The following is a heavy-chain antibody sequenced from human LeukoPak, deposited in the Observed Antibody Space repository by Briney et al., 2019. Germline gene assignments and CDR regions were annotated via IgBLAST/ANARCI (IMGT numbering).Heavy chain of an antibody. V-gene: IGHV3-23*01. CDR1: GITLSNYG. J-gene: IGHJ4*02. D-gene: IGHD3-22*01. Sequence: GGSLRLSCAVSGITLSNYGMSWVRQAPGKGLEWVAGISDSGGRTNYADSVKGRFTISRDNPKNTLYLQMNSLRAEDTAVYFCAKRGVVIRVILVGFHKEAYYFDSWGQGTLVTVSS. CDR3: AKRGVVIRVILVGFHKEAYYFDS. CDR2: ISDSGGRT.